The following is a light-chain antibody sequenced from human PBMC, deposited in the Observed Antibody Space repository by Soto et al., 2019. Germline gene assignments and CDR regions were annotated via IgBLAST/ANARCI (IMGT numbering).Light chain of an antibody. V-gene: IGKV3-20*01. CDR1: QSIDNNY. CDR3: QQYGSSIT. CDR2: RAF. Sequence: DIVLTQSPDTLSLSPGERATLSCRASQSIDNNYLAWYQQKPGRAPRLLIYRAFSRATGIPDRFSASASGTDSSLTISRLEPEDFAVYYCQQYGSSITFGPGTKVDIK. J-gene: IGKJ3*01.